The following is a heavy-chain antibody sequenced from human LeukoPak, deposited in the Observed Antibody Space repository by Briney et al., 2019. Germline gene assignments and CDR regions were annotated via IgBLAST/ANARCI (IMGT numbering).Heavy chain of an antibody. J-gene: IGHJ6*02. D-gene: IGHD2-2*02. V-gene: IGHV4-34*01. CDR3: ASTRKRHCSSTSCYTPNYYGMDV. CDR2: INHSGST. CDR1: GGSFSGYY. Sequence: SETLSLTCAVYGGSFSGYYWSWIRQPPGKGLEWIGEINHSGSTNYNPSLKSRVTISVDTSKNQFSLELSSVTAADTAVYYCASTRKRHCSSTSCYTPNYYGMDVWGQGTTVTVSS.